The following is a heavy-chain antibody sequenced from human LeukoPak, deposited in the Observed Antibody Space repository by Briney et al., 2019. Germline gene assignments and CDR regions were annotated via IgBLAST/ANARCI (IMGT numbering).Heavy chain of an antibody. D-gene: IGHD6-13*01. CDR1: GFNFSTYA. V-gene: IGHV3-23*01. CDR3: AKSGGGSSWYYFDY. CDR2: ISGSGGST. J-gene: IGHJ4*02. Sequence: GGSLRLSCVASGFNFSTYAMRWVRQAPGKGLEWVSAISGSGGSTYYADSVKGRFTISRDNSKNTLFLQMNSLRAEDTAVYYCAKSGGGSSWYYFDYWGQGTLSPSPQ.